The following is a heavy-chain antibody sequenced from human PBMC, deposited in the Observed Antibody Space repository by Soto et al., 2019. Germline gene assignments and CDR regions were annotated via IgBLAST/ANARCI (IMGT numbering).Heavy chain of an antibody. V-gene: IGHV3-9*01. CDR1: GFPFQHYA. CDR2: IRWNGDDM. D-gene: IGHD2-15*01. J-gene: IGHJ4*02. Sequence: ESGGGLVQPGRSLRLSCAASGFPFQHYAMHWVRRSPGKGLEWVSGIRWNGDDMGYADSVRGRFTISRDNAKNSLYLQMSSLRPEDTAFYYCAQDGGYCSGGNCYFDSWGRGTLVTISS. CDR3: AQDGGYCSGGNCYFDS.